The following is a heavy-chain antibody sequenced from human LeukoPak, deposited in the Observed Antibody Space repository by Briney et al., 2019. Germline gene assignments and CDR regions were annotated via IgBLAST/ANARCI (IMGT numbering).Heavy chain of an antibody. CDR3: ASSSGYRVGGYYYYYMDV. Sequence: NPSETLSLTCTVSGGSISSYYWSWIRQPPGKGLEWIGYIYYSGSTNYNPSLKSRVTISVDTSKNQFSLKLSSVTAADTAVYYCASSSGYRVGGYYYYYMDVWGKGTTVTVSS. CDR2: IYYSGST. D-gene: IGHD5-12*01. V-gene: IGHV4-59*08. CDR1: GGSISSYY. J-gene: IGHJ6*03.